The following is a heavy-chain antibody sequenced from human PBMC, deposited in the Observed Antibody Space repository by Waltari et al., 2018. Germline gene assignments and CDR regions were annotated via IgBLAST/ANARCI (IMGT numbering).Heavy chain of an antibody. J-gene: IGHJ5*02. CDR2: IYSRGNI. Sequence: QLQLQESGPGLVKPSATLSLTCSLSRRSITSPDYYWDWIRQSPGKGLEWLGNIYSRGNIHYNPSLGSRVTMSLDSSNNQFSLELRSVTAADTAVYYCARHSPGSTWFDPWGQGTLVTVSS. CDR3: ARHSPGSTWFDP. D-gene: IGHD7-27*01. V-gene: IGHV4-39*01. CDR1: RRSITSPDYY.